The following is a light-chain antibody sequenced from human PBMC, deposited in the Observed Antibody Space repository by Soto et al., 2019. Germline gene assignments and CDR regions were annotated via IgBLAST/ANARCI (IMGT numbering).Light chain of an antibody. CDR1: SSDVGSYKL. J-gene: IGLJ7*01. CDR3: CSYAGTSTHTV. CDR2: EVS. V-gene: IGLV2-23*02. Sequence: QSVLTQPASVSGSPGQSSTISCTGTSSDVGSYKLVSWYQQHPGKAPKLMISEVSKRPSGISDRFSDSKSGSTASLTISGLQAEDEADYYCCSYAGTSTHTVFGGGTQLTV.